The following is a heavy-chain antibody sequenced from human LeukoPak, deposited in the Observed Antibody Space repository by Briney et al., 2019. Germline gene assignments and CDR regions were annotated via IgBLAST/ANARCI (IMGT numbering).Heavy chain of an antibody. CDR1: GFTFSSYG. V-gene: IGHV3-30*18. J-gene: IGHJ6*03. D-gene: IGHD3-10*01. Sequence: GGSLRLSCAASGFTFSSYGMHWVRRAPGKGLEWVAVISYDGSNKYYADSVKGRFTISRDNSKNTLYLQMNSLRAEDTAVYYCAKMKATNYYGSGSSPMDVWGKGTTVTVSS. CDR3: AKMKATNYYGSGSSPMDV. CDR2: ISYDGSNK.